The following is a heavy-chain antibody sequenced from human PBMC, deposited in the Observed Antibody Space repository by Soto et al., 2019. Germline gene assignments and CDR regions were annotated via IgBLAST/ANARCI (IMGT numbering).Heavy chain of an antibody. CDR1: GGSISSGGYY. CDR2: IYYSGST. D-gene: IGHD3-3*01. Sequence: KSSETLSLTCTVSGGSISSGGYYWSWIRQHPGKGLEWIGYIYYSGSTYSNPSLKSRLTISVDTSKNQFSLKLSSVTAADTAVYYCARARKSYDFWSGYPFDYWGQGTLVTAPQ. CDR3: ARARKSYDFWSGYPFDY. V-gene: IGHV4-31*03. J-gene: IGHJ4*02.